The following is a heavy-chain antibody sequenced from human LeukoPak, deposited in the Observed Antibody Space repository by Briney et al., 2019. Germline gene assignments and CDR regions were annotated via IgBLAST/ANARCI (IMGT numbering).Heavy chain of an antibody. CDR2: IGGGGTE. Sequence: QPGGSLRLSRSASGFPLSTYAVNLVPPAPRKGLECVSGIGGGGTEYYADSGKGRFIISSDSSQNLVHLQMNSLTVEDTAVYYCARAQGALDYWGQGTLVTVSS. CDR1: GFPLSTYA. J-gene: IGHJ4*02. D-gene: IGHD1-26*01. CDR3: ARAQGALDY. V-gene: IGHV3-23*01.